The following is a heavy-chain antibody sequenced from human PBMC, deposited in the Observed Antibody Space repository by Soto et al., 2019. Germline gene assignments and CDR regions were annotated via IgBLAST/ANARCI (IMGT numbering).Heavy chain of an antibody. D-gene: IGHD3-22*01. CDR2: IYWDDDK. J-gene: IGHJ3*02. CDR1: GFSLSTSGVG. CDR3: AHMPDDSSGSDAFDI. Sequence: QITLKESGPTLVKPTQTLTLTCTFSGFSLSTSGVGVGWIRQPPGKALEWLALIYWDDDKRCSPSLKSRLTITKDTSKNQVVLTMTNMDPVDTATYYCAHMPDDSSGSDAFDIWGQGTMVTVSS. V-gene: IGHV2-5*02.